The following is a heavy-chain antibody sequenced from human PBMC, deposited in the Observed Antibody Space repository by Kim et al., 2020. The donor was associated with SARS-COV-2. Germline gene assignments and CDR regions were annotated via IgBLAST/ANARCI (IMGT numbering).Heavy chain of an antibody. CDR1: GGSFSGYY. D-gene: IGHD3-10*01. CDR3: ARSLYRYYYGSGSYSETPGY. Sequence: SETLSLTCAVYGGSFSGYYWSWIRQPPGKGLEWIGEINHSGSTNYNPSLKSRVTISVDTSKNQFSLKLSSVTAADTAVYYCARSLYRYYYGSGSYSETPGYWGQGTLVTVSS. J-gene: IGHJ4*02. V-gene: IGHV4-34*01. CDR2: INHSGST.